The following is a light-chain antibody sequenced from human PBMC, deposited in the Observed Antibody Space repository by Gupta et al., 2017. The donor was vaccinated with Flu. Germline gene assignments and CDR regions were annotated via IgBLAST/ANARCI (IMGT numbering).Light chain of an antibody. CDR1: SIGVNR. Sequence: SYVLTQPPSVSVAPGQTARITCGGNSIGVNRVHWYQQKPGQAPALVVYDDSDRPSGSPERFSGSISGNTATLTISRVEAGEEADYYCQVWESTTDNPGVFGTGTKVTVL. J-gene: IGLJ1*01. CDR2: DDS. CDR3: QVWESTTDNPGV. V-gene: IGLV3-21*02.